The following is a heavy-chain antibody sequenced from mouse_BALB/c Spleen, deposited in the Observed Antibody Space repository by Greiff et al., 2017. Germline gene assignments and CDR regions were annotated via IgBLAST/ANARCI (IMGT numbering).Heavy chain of an antibody. CDR1: GYTFTSYV. J-gene: IGHJ4*01. V-gene: IGHV1-14*01. D-gene: IGHD1-1*02. Sequence: VQLQQSGPELVKPGASVKMSCKASGYTFTSYVMHWVKQKPGQGLEWIGYISPYNDGTKYNEKFKGKATLTSDKSSSTAYMELSSLTSEDSAVYYCARGWNYYAMDYWGQGTSVTVSS. CDR3: ARGWNYYAMDY. CDR2: ISPYNDGT.